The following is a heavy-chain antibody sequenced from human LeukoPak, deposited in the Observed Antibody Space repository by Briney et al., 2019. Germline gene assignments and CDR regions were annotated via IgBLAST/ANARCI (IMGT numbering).Heavy chain of an antibody. CDR1: GYTFSTYW. D-gene: IGHD3-10*01. CDR3: TRDTFGARDS. J-gene: IGHJ4*02. Sequence: GGSLTLSCAASGYTFSTYWMHWIGQGPGKGLVWVARINEDGSSTSYADSVRGRFTISRDNAKNTLYLQMNSLRAEDTAVYYCTRDTFGARDSWGQGTLVTVSS. CDR2: INEDGSST. V-gene: IGHV3-74*01.